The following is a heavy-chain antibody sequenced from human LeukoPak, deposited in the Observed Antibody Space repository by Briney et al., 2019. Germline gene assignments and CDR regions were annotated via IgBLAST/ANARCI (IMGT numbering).Heavy chain of an antibody. V-gene: IGHV3-7*01. CDR3: ARPPYFYDSDDDLWARGNLVTDY. D-gene: IGHD3-22*01. CDR1: GFTFSSYW. CDR2: IKQDGSEK. Sequence: GGSLRLSCAASGFTFSSYWMSWVRQAPGKGLEWVANIKQDGSEKYYVDSVKGRFTISRDNVKKSLYLQMNSLRAEDTAVYYCARPPYFYDSDDDLWARGNLVTDYWGQGILVTVSS. J-gene: IGHJ4*02.